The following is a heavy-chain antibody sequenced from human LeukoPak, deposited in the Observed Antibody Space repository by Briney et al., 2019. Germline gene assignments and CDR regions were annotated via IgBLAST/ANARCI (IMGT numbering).Heavy chain of an antibody. CDR2: IVEDGSQK. V-gene: IGHV3-7*01. CDR3: ASEDYYDSSGYYY. D-gene: IGHD3-22*01. Sequence: GGSLRLSCAASGFTFSSCWMTWVRQAPGKGLEWVASIVEDGSQKYYVDSVKGRFTISRDNAKNSLYLQMNSLRAEDTAVYYCASEDYYDSSGYYYWGQGTLVTVSS. CDR1: GFTFSSCW. J-gene: IGHJ4*02.